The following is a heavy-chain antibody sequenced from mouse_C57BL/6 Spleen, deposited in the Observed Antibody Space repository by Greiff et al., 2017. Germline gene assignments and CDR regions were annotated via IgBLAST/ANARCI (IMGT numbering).Heavy chain of an antibody. CDR3: ARKAQGSWFAY. CDR2: ISDGGSYT. CDR1: GFTFSSYA. D-gene: IGHD3-2*02. J-gene: IGHJ3*01. V-gene: IGHV5-4*03. Sequence: DVTLVESGGGLVKPGGSLKLSCAASGFTFSSYAMSWVRQTPEKRLEWVATISDGGSYTYYPDNVKGRFTISRDNAKNNLYLQMSHLKSEDTAMYYCARKAQGSWFAYWGQGTLVTVSA.